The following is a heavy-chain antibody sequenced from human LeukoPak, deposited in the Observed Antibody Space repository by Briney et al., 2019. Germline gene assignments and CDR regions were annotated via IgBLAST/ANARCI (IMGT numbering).Heavy chain of an antibody. CDR1: GFTFSTYG. Sequence: PGGSLRLSCAASGFTFSTYGMHWVRQAPGKGLEWVAFIRYDGSNKYYADSVKGRFTISRDNSKNTLYLQMNSLRAEDTGVYYCAKDQHSHYCFDFWGQGTLVTVSS. D-gene: IGHD4-11*01. J-gene: IGHJ4*02. CDR3: AKDQHSHYCFDF. CDR2: IRYDGSNK. V-gene: IGHV3-30*02.